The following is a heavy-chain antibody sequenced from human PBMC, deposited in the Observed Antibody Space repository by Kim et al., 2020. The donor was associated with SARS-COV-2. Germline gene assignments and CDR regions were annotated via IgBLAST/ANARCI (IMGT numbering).Heavy chain of an antibody. Sequence: GGSLRLSCTASGFTFSNYAMSWVRQVPGKGLEWVAVVSGKGGNRYYADSVKGRFTVSRDNSKNTLFLQMSSLRPEDTAVYYCAKDGSGRKTVNRCYSSAMDVWGQGTTVSVS. CDR2: VSGKGGNR. V-gene: IGHV3-23*01. CDR1: GFTFSNYA. D-gene: IGHD3-10*01. J-gene: IGHJ6*02. CDR3: AKDGSGRKTVNRCYSSAMDV.